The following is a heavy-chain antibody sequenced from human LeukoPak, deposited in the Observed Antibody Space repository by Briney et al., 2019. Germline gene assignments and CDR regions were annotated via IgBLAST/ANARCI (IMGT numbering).Heavy chain of an antibody. CDR2: ISWNSDNI. J-gene: IGHJ4*02. CDR1: GFTFDDYA. V-gene: IGHV3-9*01. D-gene: IGHD3-22*01. Sequence: QPGGSLRLSCAASGFTFDDYAMHWVRQAPGKGLEWVSGISWNSDNIGYADSVKGRFTISRDNAKNSLYLQMNSLRAEDKALYYCAKDLSPHYYDSSGRFDYWGQGTLVTVSS. CDR3: AKDLSPHYYDSSGRFDY.